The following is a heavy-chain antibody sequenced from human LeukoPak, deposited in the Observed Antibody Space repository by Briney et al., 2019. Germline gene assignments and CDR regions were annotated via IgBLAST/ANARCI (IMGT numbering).Heavy chain of an antibody. V-gene: IGHV4-34*01. CDR1: GGSFSGYY. D-gene: IGHD6-13*01. J-gene: IGHJ5*02. Sequence: SETLSLTCAVYGGSFSGYYWSWIRQPPGKGLEWIGEINHSGSTNYNPSLKSRVTISVDTSKNQSSLKLSSVTAADTAVYYCARRGSSWYNWFDPWGQGTLVTVSS. CDR2: INHSGST. CDR3: ARRGSSWYNWFDP.